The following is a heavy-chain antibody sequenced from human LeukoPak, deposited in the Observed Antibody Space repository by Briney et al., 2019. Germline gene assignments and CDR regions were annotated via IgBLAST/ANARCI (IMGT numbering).Heavy chain of an antibody. D-gene: IGHD3-22*01. V-gene: IGHV3-23*01. J-gene: IGHJ3*02. CDR2: ISGSGGST. CDR3: AKDESITMIVVVITTQDAFDI. CDR1: GFTFSSYA. Sequence: PGGSLRLSCAASGFTFSSYAMSWVRQAPGKGLEWVSAISGSGGSTYYADSVKGRFTISRDNSKNTLYPQMNSLRAEDTAVYYCAKDESITMIVVVITTQDAFDIWVQGTMVTVYS.